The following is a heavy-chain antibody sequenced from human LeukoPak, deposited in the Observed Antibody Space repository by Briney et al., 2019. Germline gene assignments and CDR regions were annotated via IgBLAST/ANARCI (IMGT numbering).Heavy chain of an antibody. D-gene: IGHD3-10*01. Sequence: SETLSLTCTVSGASITNSLYYWGWIPQPPGKGLEWIATVYYTGSTYYNPSLKSRVTISIDTSKSHFSLKLSSVTAADMAVYYCARQDFGSGILPGYWGQGTLVTVSS. CDR1: GASITNSLYY. V-gene: IGHV4-39*01. CDR2: VYYTGST. CDR3: ARQDFGSGILPGY. J-gene: IGHJ4*02.